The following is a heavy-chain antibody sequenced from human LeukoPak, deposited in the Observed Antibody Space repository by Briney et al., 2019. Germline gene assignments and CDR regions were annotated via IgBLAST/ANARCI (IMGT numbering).Heavy chain of an antibody. D-gene: IGHD6-13*01. CDR2: IIPILGIA. J-gene: IGHJ3*02. CDR1: GYTFTGYY. CDR3: ARDIAAAGTGRAFDI. Sequence: SVKVSCKASGYTFTGYYLHWVRQAPGQGLEWMGRIIPILGIANYAQKFQGRVTITADKSTSTAYMELSSLRSEDTAVYYCARDIAAAGTGRAFDIWGQGTMVTVSS. V-gene: IGHV1-69*04.